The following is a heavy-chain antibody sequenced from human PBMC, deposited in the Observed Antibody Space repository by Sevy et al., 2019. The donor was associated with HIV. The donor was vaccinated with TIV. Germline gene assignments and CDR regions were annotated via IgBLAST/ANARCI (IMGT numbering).Heavy chain of an antibody. Sequence: SETLSLTCVVSGYSISSGYWWDWFRRPPGKGLEWIGAIHYTGTTQYTPSLNRRVPVSADTSKNQFSLRLSSMTAADTAVYYCASHDWGREDYWGQGTLVTVSS. CDR3: ASHDWGREDY. V-gene: IGHV4-38-2*01. D-gene: IGHD7-27*01. CDR1: GYSISSGYW. J-gene: IGHJ4*02. CDR2: IHYTGTT.